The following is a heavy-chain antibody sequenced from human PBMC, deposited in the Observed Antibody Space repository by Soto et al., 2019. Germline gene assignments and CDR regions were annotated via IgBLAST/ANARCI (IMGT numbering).Heavy chain of an antibody. CDR1: GFTFSSYS. D-gene: IGHD6-13*01. V-gene: IGHV3-21*01. CDR3: ARSAPIAAAGTGSNGMDV. CDR2: ISSSSSYI. J-gene: IGHJ6*02. Sequence: EVQLVESGGGLVKPGGSLRLSCAASGFTFSSYSMNWVRQAPGKGLEWVSSISSSSSYIYYADSVKGRFTISRDNAKNSLDLQMNSLGAEDTAVDYCARSAPIAAAGTGSNGMDVWGQGTTVTVSS.